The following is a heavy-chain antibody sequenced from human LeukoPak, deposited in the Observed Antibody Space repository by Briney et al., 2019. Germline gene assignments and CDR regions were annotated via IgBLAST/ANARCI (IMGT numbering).Heavy chain of an antibody. CDR3: AREIVGAGYHMDV. V-gene: IGHV3-48*03. CDR2: ISSSGSTI. J-gene: IGHJ6*03. Sequence: GGSLRLSCAASGFTFSSYEMNWVRQAPGKGLEWVAYISSSGSTIYYADSVKGRLTISRDNAKNSLYLQMNSLRAEDTAVYYCAREIVGAGYHMDVWGKGTTVTISS. CDR1: GFTFSSYE. D-gene: IGHD1-26*01.